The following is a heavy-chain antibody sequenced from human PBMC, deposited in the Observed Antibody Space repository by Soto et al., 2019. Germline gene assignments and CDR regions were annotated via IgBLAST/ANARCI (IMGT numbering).Heavy chain of an antibody. J-gene: IGHJ5*02. CDR1: GFTFSSYA. D-gene: IGHD6-19*01. V-gene: IGHV3-23*01. CDR2: ISGSGDST. CDR3: AKGIAVALYNWFDP. Sequence: EVQLLESGGGLVQPGGSLRLSCAASGFTFSSYAMSWVRQAPGKGLEWVSAISGSGDSTYYADSVKGRFTISRDNSKNTLYLQMNSLRAEETAVYDCAKGIAVALYNWFDPWGQGTLVTVSS.